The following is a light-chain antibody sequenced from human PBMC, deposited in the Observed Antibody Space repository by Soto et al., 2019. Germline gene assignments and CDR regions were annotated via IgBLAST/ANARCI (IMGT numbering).Light chain of an antibody. CDR3: QYCGYLPI. J-gene: IGKJ3*01. Sequence: DIQMTQSPSSLSASVGDRVTITCQASQDITSYINWYQHKPGKAPKLLIYDATILEAGVPPRCSGSGSGTDFPFSISSLQPEDVATYYCQYCGYLPIFGPGTTVDF. CDR1: QDITSY. CDR2: DAT. V-gene: IGKV1-33*01.